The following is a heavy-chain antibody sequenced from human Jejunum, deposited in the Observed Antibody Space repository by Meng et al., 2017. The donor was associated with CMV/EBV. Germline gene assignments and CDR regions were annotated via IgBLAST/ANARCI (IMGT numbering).Heavy chain of an antibody. V-gene: IGHV1-8*01. Sequence: ASGYTFTSSDINGVRQATGQGLEWMGWMNPNNGNTGYGQKFQGRVTLTRNTAISTAYMELSSLRSEDTAVYYCLLTPRRVGHGMDVWGQGTTVTVSS. CDR2: MNPNNGNT. J-gene: IGHJ6*02. D-gene: IGHD2-15*01. CDR3: LLTPRRVGHGMDV. CDR1: GYTFTSSD.